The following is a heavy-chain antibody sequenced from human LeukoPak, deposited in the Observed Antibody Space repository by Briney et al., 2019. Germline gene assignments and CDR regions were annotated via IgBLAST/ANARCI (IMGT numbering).Heavy chain of an antibody. Sequence: ASVKVSCKASGYTFTSYYMHWVRQAPGQGLEWMGIINPSGGSTSYAQKLQGRVTMTRDTSTSTVYMELSSLRSEDTAVYYCARDEGLRHWYFDLWGRGTLVTVSS. J-gene: IGHJ2*01. CDR2: INPSGGST. D-gene: IGHD4-17*01. CDR1: GYTFTSYY. CDR3: ARDEGLRHWYFDL. V-gene: IGHV1-46*01.